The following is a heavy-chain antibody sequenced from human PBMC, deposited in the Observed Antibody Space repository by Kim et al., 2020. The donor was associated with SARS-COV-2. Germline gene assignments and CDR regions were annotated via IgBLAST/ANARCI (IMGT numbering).Heavy chain of an antibody. CDR3: ARGPHGLVAATAYYYYYGMDV. D-gene: IGHD6-13*01. Sequence: ASVKVSCKASGYTFTSYGVFWVRQAPGQGLEWMGWISAYNGNTNYAQKLQGRVTMTTDTSTSTAYMELRSLRSDDTAVYYCARGPHGLVAATAYYYYYGMDVWGQGTTVTVSS. CDR2: ISAYNGNT. CDR1: GYTFTSYG. V-gene: IGHV1-18*01. J-gene: IGHJ6*02.